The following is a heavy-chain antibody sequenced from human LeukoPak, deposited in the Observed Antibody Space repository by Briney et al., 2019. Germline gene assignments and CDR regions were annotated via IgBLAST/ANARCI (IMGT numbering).Heavy chain of an antibody. CDR1: GFSLSDSAMC. Sequence: KSGPTLVNPTQTLTLTCTFSGFSLSDSAMCVSWIRQPPGKALEWLARIDWDGDKHYSTSLKTRLTISKDTPKNQVVLTMTNMDPVDTATYYCARDGRSHTTGLDYWGQGILVTVSP. CDR3: ARDGRSHTTGLDY. CDR2: IDWDGDK. J-gene: IGHJ4*02. V-gene: IGHV2-70*11. D-gene: IGHD1-14*01.